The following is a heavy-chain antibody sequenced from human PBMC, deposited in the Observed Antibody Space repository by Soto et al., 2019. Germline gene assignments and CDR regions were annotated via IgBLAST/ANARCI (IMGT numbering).Heavy chain of an antibody. J-gene: IGHJ4*02. V-gene: IGHV2-5*02. CDR2: IYWDDDK. CDR3: AHRVLRTVFGLVTTTAIYFDF. CDR1: GFSLTTSGVG. D-gene: IGHD3-3*01. Sequence: QITLNESGPTVVRPTETLTLTCRFSGFSLTTSGVGVGWIRQSPGKAPEGLALIYWDDDKRYSASLKSRLTITKATAKNQVVLTVSDLDPTDTATYYCAHRVLRTVFGLVTTTAIYFDFWGQGTPVAVSS.